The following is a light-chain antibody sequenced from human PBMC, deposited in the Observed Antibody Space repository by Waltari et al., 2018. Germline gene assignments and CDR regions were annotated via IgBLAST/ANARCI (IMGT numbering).Light chain of an antibody. CDR2: KDS. V-gene: IGLV3-25*03. J-gene: IGLJ2*01. CDR1: ALSKQY. Sequence: SFELTQPPSLSVSPGQTARITCSGDALSKQYAHGHPQRPGLAPGLVIDKDSERPAGIPERFSGSSSGTTVTLTISGVQAEDEADYYCQSADSSGSVVFGGGTKLTVL. CDR3: QSADSSGSVV.